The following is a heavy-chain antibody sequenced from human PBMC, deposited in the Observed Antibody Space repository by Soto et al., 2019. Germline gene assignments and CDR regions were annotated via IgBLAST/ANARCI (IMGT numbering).Heavy chain of an antibody. V-gene: IGHV1-18*04. J-gene: IGHJ5*02. CDR2: ISAYNGNT. Sequence: GASVKVSCKASGYPFTTYGLSWVRQAPGQGLEWLGWISAYNGNTNYAQKFQGRVTMTTDTPTSTAYMELRSLRSDDTAVYYCARDREAARPGWFDPWGKGPLVTVSS. CDR1: GYPFTTYG. CDR3: ARDREAARPGWFDP. D-gene: IGHD6-6*01.